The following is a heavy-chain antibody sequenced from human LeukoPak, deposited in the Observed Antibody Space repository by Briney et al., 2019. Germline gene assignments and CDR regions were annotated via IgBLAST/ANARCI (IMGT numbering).Heavy chain of an antibody. D-gene: IGHD5-24*01. V-gene: IGHV4-59*01. J-gene: IGHJ4*02. Sequence: SETLSLTCTVSGGSISSYYWSWIRQPPGKGLEWIGYIYYSGSTNYNPSLKSRVAISVDTSKNQFSLKLSSVTAADTAVYYCARAGRDGYNHDYWGQGTLVTVSS. CDR2: IYYSGST. CDR3: ARAGRDGYNHDY. CDR1: GGSISSYY.